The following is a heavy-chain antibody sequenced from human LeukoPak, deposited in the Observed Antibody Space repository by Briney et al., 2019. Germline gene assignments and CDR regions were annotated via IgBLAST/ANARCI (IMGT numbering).Heavy chain of an antibody. Sequence: PGGSLRLSCAASEFAFSSHAMTWVRQAPGKGLEWVSAISISGSKTYYADSVKGRFTISRDNSKNTLYLQMNSLRAEDTAVYYCANEIRPNDYWGQGTQVTVSS. CDR2: ISISGSKT. CDR1: EFAFSSHA. J-gene: IGHJ4*02. V-gene: IGHV3-23*01. D-gene: IGHD4-17*01. CDR3: ANEIRPNDY.